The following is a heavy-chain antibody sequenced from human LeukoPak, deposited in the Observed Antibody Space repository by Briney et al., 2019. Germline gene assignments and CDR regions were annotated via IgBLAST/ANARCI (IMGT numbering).Heavy chain of an antibody. CDR2: IYHSGST. V-gene: IGHV4-59*06. CDR3: ARAAIAVAGTGRWFDP. Sequence: SETLSLTCTVSGGSISSYYWSWIRQHPGKGLEWIGYIYHSGSTYYNPSLKSRATISVDTSKNQFSLKLTSVFAADTAVYYCARAAIAVAGTGRWFDPWGQGTLVTVSS. J-gene: IGHJ5*02. CDR1: GGSISSYY. D-gene: IGHD6-13*01.